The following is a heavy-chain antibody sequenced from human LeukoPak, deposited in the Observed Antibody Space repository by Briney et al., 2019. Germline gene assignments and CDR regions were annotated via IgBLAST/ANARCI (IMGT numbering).Heavy chain of an antibody. D-gene: IGHD5/OR15-5a*01. V-gene: IGHV3-48*03. CDR3: ARLEAFYDTIVY. J-gene: IGHJ4*02. Sequence: SLRLSCAASGFTFSSYEMIWVRQAPGKGLEWVSYISSSGSTIYYADSVKGRFTISRDNAKNSLYLQMNSLRAEDTAVYYCARLEAFYDTIVYWGQGTLVTVSS. CDR1: GFTFSSYE. CDR2: ISSSGSTI.